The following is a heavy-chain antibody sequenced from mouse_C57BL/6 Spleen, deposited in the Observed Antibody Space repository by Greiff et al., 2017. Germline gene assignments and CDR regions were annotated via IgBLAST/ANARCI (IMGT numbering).Heavy chain of an antibody. Sequence: QVQLQQPGAELVKPGASVKLSCKASGYTFTSYWMQWVTQRPGQGLEWIGEIDPSDSYTNYNQKFKGKATLTVDTSSSTAYMQLSSLTSEDSAVYYCAPLVAKDYYAMDYWGQGTSVTVSS. V-gene: IGHV1-50*01. CDR2: IDPSDSYT. CDR1: GYTFTSYW. J-gene: IGHJ4*01. CDR3: APLVAKDYYAMDY. D-gene: IGHD1-1*01.